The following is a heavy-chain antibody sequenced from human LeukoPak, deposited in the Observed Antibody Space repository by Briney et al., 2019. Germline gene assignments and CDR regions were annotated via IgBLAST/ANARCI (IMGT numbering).Heavy chain of an antibody. CDR3: AREDTALDAFDI. D-gene: IGHD5-18*01. Sequence: GGSLRLSCAASGFNFNNYVMHWVRQGPGKGLGWVSVIWHDGSNKYYADSVKGRFTISRDNSRNTLYLQMNNLRAGDTAVYYCAREDTALDAFDIWGQGTLVTVFS. J-gene: IGHJ3*02. V-gene: IGHV3-33*08. CDR1: GFNFNNYV. CDR2: IWHDGSNK.